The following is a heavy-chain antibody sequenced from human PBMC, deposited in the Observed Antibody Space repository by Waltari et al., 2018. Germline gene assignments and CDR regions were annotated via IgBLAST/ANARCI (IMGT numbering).Heavy chain of an antibody. J-gene: IGHJ6*02. Sequence: QVQLQQWGAGLLKPSETLSLTCAVYGGSFSGYYWSWIRQPPGKGLEWIGEINHSGSTNDDPSLKSRFTISVDTSKNQFSRKLSSVTAADTAVYYGARECGSSSFYYYYGMDVWGQGTTVTVSS. CDR2: INHSGST. V-gene: IGHV4-34*01. CDR1: GGSFSGYY. D-gene: IGHD6-6*01. CDR3: ARECGSSSFYYYYGMDV.